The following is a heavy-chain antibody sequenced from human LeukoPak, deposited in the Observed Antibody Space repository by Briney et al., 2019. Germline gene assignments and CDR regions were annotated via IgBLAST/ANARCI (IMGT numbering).Heavy chain of an antibody. CDR1: GFTFSSYA. CDR2: IYSGGST. CDR3: ARTTADYSDYFFLDY. Sequence: PGGSLRLSCAASGFTFSSYAMSWVRQAPGKGLEWVSVIYSGGSTYYADSVKGRFTISRDNSKNTLYLQMNSLRAEDTAVYYCARTTADYSDYFFLDYWGQGTLVTVSS. J-gene: IGHJ4*02. V-gene: IGHV3-53*01. D-gene: IGHD4-11*01.